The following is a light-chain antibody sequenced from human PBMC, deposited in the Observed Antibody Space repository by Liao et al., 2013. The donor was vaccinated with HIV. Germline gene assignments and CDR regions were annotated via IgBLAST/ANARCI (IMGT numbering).Light chain of an antibody. V-gene: IGLV3-1*01. Sequence: SYEMIQPPSVSVSPGETASISCSGEKLGDKFVCWYQHKPGQSPVLVIYQDSKRPSGIPERFSGSNSGNTATLTISGTQAMDEADYYCQAWDSSTVVFGGGTKLTVL. CDR1: KLGDKF. J-gene: IGLJ2*01. CDR3: QAWDSSTVV. CDR2: QDS.